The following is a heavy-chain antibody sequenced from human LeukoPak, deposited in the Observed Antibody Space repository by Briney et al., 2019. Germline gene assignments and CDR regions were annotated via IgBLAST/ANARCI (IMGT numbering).Heavy chain of an antibody. CDR1: GYSFTSYW. Sequence: GESLKISCKGSGYSFTSYWIGWVRQMPGKGVELMGIIYPGDSDTRYSPSFQGQVTISADKSISTAYLQWSSLKASATAMYSCARRRDWFGELPDFDSWGQGTLVTVSS. CDR3: ARRRDWFGELPDFDS. J-gene: IGHJ4*02. V-gene: IGHV5-51*01. CDR2: IYPGDSDT. D-gene: IGHD3-10*01.